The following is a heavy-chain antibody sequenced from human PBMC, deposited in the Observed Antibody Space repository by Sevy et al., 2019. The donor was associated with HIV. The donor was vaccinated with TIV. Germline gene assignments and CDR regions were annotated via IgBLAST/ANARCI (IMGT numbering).Heavy chain of an antibody. J-gene: IGHJ6*02. Sequence: ASVKVCCEASGYTFSNYGISWVRQAPGQGLEWMGWVSAYTGNTNYAQKFQGRVTMTTDTSTRTAYMELRSLRSDDTAVYYCARDSIPMVQGVIITPYYYGIDVRGQGTTVTVSS. CDR1: GYTFSNYG. CDR3: ARDSIPMVQGVIITPYYYGIDV. CDR2: VSAYTGNT. D-gene: IGHD3-10*01. V-gene: IGHV1-18*01.